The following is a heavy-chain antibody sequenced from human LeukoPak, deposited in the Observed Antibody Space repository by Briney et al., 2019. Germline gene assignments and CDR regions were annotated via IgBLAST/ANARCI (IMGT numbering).Heavy chain of an antibody. CDR3: ARSESLWFGELTWWFDP. CDR1: GGTFSSYA. D-gene: IGHD3-10*01. V-gene: IGHV1-69*06. CDR2: IIAVFGAA. J-gene: IGHJ5*02. Sequence: ASVKVSCKASGGTFSSYAISGVRQAPGRGVEWMGGIIAVFGAANYAQKYQGRATITADNSTSTAYMEPRSLRSENPAVYYCARSESLWFGELTWWFDPWGQGTLVTVSS.